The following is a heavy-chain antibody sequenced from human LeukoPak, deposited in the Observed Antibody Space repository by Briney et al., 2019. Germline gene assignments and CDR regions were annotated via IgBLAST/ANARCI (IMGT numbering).Heavy chain of an antibody. CDR2: MNPNSGNT. J-gene: IGHJ4*02. V-gene: IGHV1-8*01. D-gene: IGHD6-13*01. Sequence: GASVKVSCKASGYTFTSYDINWVRQATGQGLEWMGWMNPNSGNTGYAQKFQGRVTMTRNTSISTAYMELSSLRSEDTAVYYCSRGSGSAGYSSSWGQGTLVTVSS. CDR3: SRGSGSAGYSSS. CDR1: GYTFTSYD.